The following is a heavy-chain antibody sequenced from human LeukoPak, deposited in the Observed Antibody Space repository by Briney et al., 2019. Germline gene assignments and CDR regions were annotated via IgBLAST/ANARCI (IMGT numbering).Heavy chain of an antibody. D-gene: IGHD5-18*01. CDR1: GFTFSTFA. CDR2: IFQGGGEI. V-gene: IGHV3-23*01. J-gene: IGHJ5*02. Sequence: GGSLRLSCAASGFTFSTFAMIWVRQPPGKGQEWVSSIFQGGGEIHYADSVRGRFTISRDNSKSTLFLQMNSLRAEDTAIYYCATYRQVLLPFEAWGQGTLVTVSS. CDR3: ATYRQVLLPFEA.